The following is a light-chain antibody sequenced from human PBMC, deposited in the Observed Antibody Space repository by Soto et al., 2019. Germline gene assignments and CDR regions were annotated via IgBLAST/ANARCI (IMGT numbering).Light chain of an antibody. V-gene: IGKV3-20*01. Sequence: IVFTQSPATLSLSPGERATLSCRASQSVSSHLAWHQQKPGQTPRLLIYGASSRATGIPDRFSGSGSGTDFTLTISRLEPEDFAVYYCQQHGSSPITFGQGTRLEIK. CDR3: QQHGSSPIT. CDR2: GAS. J-gene: IGKJ5*01. CDR1: QSVSSH.